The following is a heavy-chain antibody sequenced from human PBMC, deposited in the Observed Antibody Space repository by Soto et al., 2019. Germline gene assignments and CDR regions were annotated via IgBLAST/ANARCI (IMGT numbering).Heavy chain of an antibody. CDR2: IKSKTDGGTT. D-gene: IGHD3-9*01. J-gene: IGHJ4*02. CDR3: TTEYILTGYSPFDY. Sequence: SCAASGFTFSNAWMNWVRQAPGKGLEWVGRIKSKTDGGTTDYAAPVKGRFTISRDDSKNTLYLQMNSLKTEGTAVYYCTTEYILTGYSPFDYWGQGTLVTVSS. CDR1: GFTFSNAW. V-gene: IGHV3-15*07.